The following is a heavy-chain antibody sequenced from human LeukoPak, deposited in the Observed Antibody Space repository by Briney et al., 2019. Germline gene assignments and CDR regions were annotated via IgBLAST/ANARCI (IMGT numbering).Heavy chain of an antibody. V-gene: IGHV1-2*02. D-gene: IGHD6-13*01. J-gene: IGHJ4*02. CDR1: GYTFTGYY. Sequence: ASVKVSCKASGYTFTGYYMHWVRQAPGQGLEWMGWINPNSGGTNYAQKFQGRVTMTRDTSISTAYMELSRLRSDDTAVYYCARAPRRYSSSWYGSAHDYWGQGTLVTVSS. CDR3: ARAPRRYSSSWYGSAHDY. CDR2: INPNSGGT.